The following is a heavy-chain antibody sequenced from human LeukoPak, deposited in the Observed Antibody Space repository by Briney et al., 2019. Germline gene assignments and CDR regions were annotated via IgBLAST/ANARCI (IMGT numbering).Heavy chain of an antibody. CDR2: IIPIFGTA. D-gene: IGHD6-13*01. V-gene: IGHV1-69*05. CDR3: ARAGYSSSWEYWFDP. CDR1: GGTFSSYA. Sequence: ASVKVSCKASGGTFSSYAISWVRQAPGQGLEWMGGIIPIFGTANYAQKFQGRVTITTDESTSTAYMELSSLRSEDTAVYYCARAGYSSSWEYWFDPWGQGTLVTVSS. J-gene: IGHJ5*02.